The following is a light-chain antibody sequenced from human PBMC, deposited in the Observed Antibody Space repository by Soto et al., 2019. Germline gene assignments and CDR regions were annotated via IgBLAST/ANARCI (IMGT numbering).Light chain of an antibody. CDR1: QNVRSDY. CDR3: QHYDGSPRT. Sequence: ETVLTQSPGTVSLSPGQRATLSCTTSQNVRSDYLAWYQQKPGQAPRLLIYGIFNMATGIPDRFSGSGSGTDFTLTISGLEPEDSAVYYCQHYDGSPRTFGPGTKVEI. J-gene: IGKJ2*01. V-gene: IGKV3-20*01. CDR2: GIF.